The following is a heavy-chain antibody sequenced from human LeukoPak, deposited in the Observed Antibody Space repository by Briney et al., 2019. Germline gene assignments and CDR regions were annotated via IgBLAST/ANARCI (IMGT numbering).Heavy chain of an antibody. CDR2: ISAYNGNT. Sequence: ASVKVSCKASGYTFTSYGISWVRQAPGQGLEWMGWISAYNGNTNYAQKLQGRVTMTTDASTSTAYMELRSLRSDDTAVYYCARKYDSSGYSLYNWFDPWGQGTLVTVSS. J-gene: IGHJ5*02. V-gene: IGHV1-18*01. CDR3: ARKYDSSGYSLYNWFDP. CDR1: GYTFTSYG. D-gene: IGHD3-22*01.